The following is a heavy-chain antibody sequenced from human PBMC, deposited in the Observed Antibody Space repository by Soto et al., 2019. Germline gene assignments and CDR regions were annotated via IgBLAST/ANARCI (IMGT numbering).Heavy chain of an antibody. V-gene: IGHV1-69*02. CDR3: ATSYGSGYRAFDY. CDR1: GDTFAFHS. CDR2: INPILSMS. J-gene: IGHJ4*02. D-gene: IGHD3-10*01. Sequence: QVQLAQSGAEVKRPGSSAKVSCKASGDTFAFHSINWVRQAPGLGLEWMGRINPILSMSNYAQRFQGRVTMTADKSTSTAYMVLSSLRSEDTAIYYCATSYGSGYRAFDYWGQGALVTVSS.